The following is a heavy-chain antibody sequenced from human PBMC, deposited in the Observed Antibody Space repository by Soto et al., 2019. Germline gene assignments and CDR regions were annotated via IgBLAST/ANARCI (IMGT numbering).Heavy chain of an antibody. D-gene: IGHD3-22*01. CDR2: ISSDGHHQ. J-gene: IGHJ4*02. Sequence: GGSLRLSCATSGFSFNDYAMYWVRQAPGQGLEWVAIISSDGHHQFYLDNLRGRFTVSRDNSKNTLYLQMNSLRPEDTAVYYCSRGTYYPQSSGLHADYWGPGTVVTVSS. CDR1: GFSFNDYA. CDR3: SRGTYYPQSSGLHADY. V-gene: IGHV3-30*03.